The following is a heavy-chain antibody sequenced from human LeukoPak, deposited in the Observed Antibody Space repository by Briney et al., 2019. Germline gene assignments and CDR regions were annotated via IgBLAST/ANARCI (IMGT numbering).Heavy chain of an antibody. CDR1: GFTFSSYA. D-gene: IGHD2-2*01. Sequence: GGSLRLSCAASGFTFSSYAMSWVRQAPGKGLEWVSAISDSGGSTYYADSVKGRFTISRDNSKNTVYLQMNSLRAEDTAVYYCAKDRRGCSSPSCYYQFDYWGQGTLVTVSS. CDR3: AKDRRGCSSPSCYYQFDY. V-gene: IGHV3-23*01. CDR2: ISDSGGST. J-gene: IGHJ4*02.